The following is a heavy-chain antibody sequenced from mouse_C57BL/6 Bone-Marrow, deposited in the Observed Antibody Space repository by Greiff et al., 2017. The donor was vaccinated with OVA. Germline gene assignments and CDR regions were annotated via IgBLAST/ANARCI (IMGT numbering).Heavy chain of an antibody. Sequence: LQESGAELVRPGTSVKMSCKASGYTFTNYWIGWAKQRPGHGLEWIGDIYPGGGYTNYNEKFKGKATLTADKSSSTAYMQFSSLTSEDSAIYYCARRNYGPYFDYWGQGTTLTVSS. J-gene: IGHJ2*01. CDR1: GYTFTNYW. CDR3: ARRNYGPYFDY. V-gene: IGHV1-63*01. D-gene: IGHD1-1*02. CDR2: IYPGGGYT.